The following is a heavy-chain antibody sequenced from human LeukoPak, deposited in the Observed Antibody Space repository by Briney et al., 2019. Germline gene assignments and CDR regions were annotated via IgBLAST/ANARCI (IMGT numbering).Heavy chain of an antibody. CDR2: INPSGGST. CDR1: GYTFTSYY. V-gene: IGHV1-46*01. CDR3: AMRPGYGSGWYGEAFDI. Sequence: GASVKVSCKASGYTFTSYYMHWVRQAPGQGLEWMGIINPSGGSTSYAQKFQGRVTMTRDTSTSTVYMELSSLRSEDTAVYYCAMRPGYGSGWYGEAFDIWGQGTMVTVSS. J-gene: IGHJ3*02. D-gene: IGHD6-19*01.